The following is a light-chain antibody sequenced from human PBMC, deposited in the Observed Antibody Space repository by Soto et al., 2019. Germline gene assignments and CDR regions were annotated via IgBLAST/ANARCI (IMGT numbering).Light chain of an antibody. CDR3: GTLDSSPSVVV. J-gene: IGLJ2*01. CDR2: DNN. Sequence: QSVLTQPPSVSAAPGQKVTISCSGSSSNIGNNYVSWYQQLPGTAPKLLIYDNNKRPSGIPDRFSGSKSGTSATLGITGLRTGDEADYYCGTLDSSPSVVVFGGGTKLTVL. V-gene: IGLV1-51*01. CDR1: SSNIGNNY.